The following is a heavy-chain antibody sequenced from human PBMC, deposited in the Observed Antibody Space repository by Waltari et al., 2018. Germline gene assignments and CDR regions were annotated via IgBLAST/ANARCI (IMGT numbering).Heavy chain of an antibody. V-gene: IGHV4-31*03. CDR3: ARGRWLDTYYFDY. D-gene: IGHD6-19*01. CDR1: GGSISSVCNY. J-gene: IGHJ4*02. CDR2: IYYSGRT. Sequence: QMQMQESGPGLVKTSQTLYLTCTVSGGSISSVCNYSSWIRQHPGKGLDWLVYIYYSGRTYYNPSLKSRVTISVDTSKNQFSLKLSSVTAADTAVYYCARGRWLDTYYFDYWGQGTLVTVSS.